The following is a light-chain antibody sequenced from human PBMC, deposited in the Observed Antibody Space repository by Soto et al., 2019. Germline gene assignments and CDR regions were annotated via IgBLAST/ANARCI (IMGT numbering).Light chain of an antibody. CDR1: QSISRW. J-gene: IGKJ1*01. V-gene: IGKV1-5*01. CDR3: QQYKSWT. CDR2: VAS. Sequence: DIQLTQSPSTLSASVGDRVTITCRASQSISRWLDWYQQKPGKAPELLFYVASSLESGVPSRFSGSGSGTEFTLTISSLQPDDFATYFCQQYKSWTFGQENKVDNK.